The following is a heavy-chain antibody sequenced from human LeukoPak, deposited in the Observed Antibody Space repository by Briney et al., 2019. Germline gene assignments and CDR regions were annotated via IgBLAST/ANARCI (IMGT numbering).Heavy chain of an antibody. CDR3: ARYGSRTFDY. Sequence: SETLSLTCTVSGGSINSGDYYWSWIRQPPGKGLEWIGYIYYTGTTYYNPSLKSRVTISVDTSKNQFSLKLSSMTAADTAVYYCARYGSRTFDYWGQGTLVTVSS. CDR1: GGSINSGDYY. D-gene: IGHD3-10*01. V-gene: IGHV4-30-4*01. CDR2: IYYTGTT. J-gene: IGHJ4*02.